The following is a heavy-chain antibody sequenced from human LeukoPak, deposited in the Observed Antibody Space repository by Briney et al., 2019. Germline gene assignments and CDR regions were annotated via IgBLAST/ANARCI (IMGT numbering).Heavy chain of an antibody. CDR3: ARDVVRGNYYDSSGYEH. V-gene: IGHV1-2*02. CDR2: INPNSGGT. CDR1: GYTFTGYY. D-gene: IGHD3-22*01. J-gene: IGHJ4*02. Sequence: ASVKVSCKASGYTFTGYYMHWVRQAPGQGLEWMGWINPNSGGTNYAQKFQGRVTITTDESTSTAYMELSSLRSEDTAVYYCARDVVRGNYYDSSGYEHWGQGTLVTVSS.